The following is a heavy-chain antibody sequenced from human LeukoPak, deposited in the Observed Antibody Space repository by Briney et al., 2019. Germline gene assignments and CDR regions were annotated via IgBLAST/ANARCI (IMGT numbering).Heavy chain of an antibody. V-gene: IGHV4-34*01. J-gene: IGHJ6*03. D-gene: IGHD2-8*01. CDR1: GGSFSSYY. Sequence: PSETLSLTCAVSGGSFSSYYWSWIRQPPGKGLEWIGEINHSGSTNYNPSLKSRVTISVDTSKNQFSLKLSSVTAADTAVYYCARVPLNYYHYYMDVWGKGTTVTVSS. CDR3: ARVPLNYYHYYMDV. CDR2: INHSGST.